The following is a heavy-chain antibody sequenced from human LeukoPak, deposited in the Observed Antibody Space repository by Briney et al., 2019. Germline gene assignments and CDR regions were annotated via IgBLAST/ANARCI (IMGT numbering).Heavy chain of an antibody. D-gene: IGHD6-19*01. V-gene: IGHV4-4*07. J-gene: IGHJ5*02. Sequence: PSETLSLTCTVSGGSISSYYWSWIRQPAGKGREWIGRIYTSGSTNYNPSLKSRVTISVDKSKNQFSLTLSSVTAADTAVYYCARGGWYGGWFDPWGQGTLVTVSS. CDR2: IYTSGST. CDR1: GGSISSYY. CDR3: ARGGWYGGWFDP.